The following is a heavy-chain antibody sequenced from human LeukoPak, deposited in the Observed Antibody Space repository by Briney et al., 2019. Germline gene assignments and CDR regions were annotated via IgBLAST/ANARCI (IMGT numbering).Heavy chain of an antibody. J-gene: IGHJ3*02. CDR3: ARSDSSGYYDAFDI. V-gene: IGHV4-4*07. Sequence: KPSETLSLTCTVSGGSISSYHWSWIRQPAGKGLEWIGRIYTSGSTNYNPSLKSRVTMSVDTSKNQFSLKLSSVTAADTAVYYCARSDSSGYYDAFDIWGQGTMVTVSS. CDR2: IYTSGST. D-gene: IGHD3-22*01. CDR1: GGSISSYH.